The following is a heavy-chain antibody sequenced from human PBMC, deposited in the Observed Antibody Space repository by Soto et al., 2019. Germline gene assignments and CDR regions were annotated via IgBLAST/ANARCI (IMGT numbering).Heavy chain of an antibody. V-gene: IGHV1-3*01. Sequence: ASVKVSCKASGYSFSSHAMYWARQAPGQGLEWVGWINSVNDHTIYSEKFQGRVTITSDTSATTAYMELSSLTSEDTAVYYCARNILGGTTDYWGQGTLVTVPQ. D-gene: IGHD1-7*01. CDR1: GYSFSSHA. CDR3: ARNILGGTTDY. CDR2: INSVNDHT. J-gene: IGHJ4*02.